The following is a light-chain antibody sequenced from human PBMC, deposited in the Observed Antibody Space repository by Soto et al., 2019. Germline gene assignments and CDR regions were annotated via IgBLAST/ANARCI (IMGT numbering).Light chain of an antibody. V-gene: IGLV1-40*01. CDR2: GNT. CDR1: SSNIGAGYE. Sequence: QSVLTQPPSVSGAPGQRVTIYCTGSSSNIGAGYEVHWYQHLPGKAPKLLIYGNTNRPSGVPDRFSGSKSGTSASLAITGLQAEDEADYYCQSYDSSPSASYVFGGGTKLTVL. J-gene: IGLJ1*01. CDR3: QSYDSSPSASYV.